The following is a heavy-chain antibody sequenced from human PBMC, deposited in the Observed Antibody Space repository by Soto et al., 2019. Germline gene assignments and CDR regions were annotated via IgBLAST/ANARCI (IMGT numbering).Heavy chain of an antibody. CDR3: ARGDCSGGSCNTRAFDI. Sequence: SVKVSCKASGGTFSSYAISWVRQAPGQGLEWMGGIIPIFGTANYAQKFQGRVTITADESTSIAYMELSSLRSEDTAVYYCARGDCSGGSCNTRAFDIWGQGTMVT. D-gene: IGHD2-15*01. CDR2: IIPIFGTA. J-gene: IGHJ3*02. CDR1: GGTFSSYA. V-gene: IGHV1-69*13.